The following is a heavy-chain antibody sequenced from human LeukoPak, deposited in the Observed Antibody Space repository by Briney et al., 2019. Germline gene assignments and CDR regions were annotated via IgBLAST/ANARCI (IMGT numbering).Heavy chain of an antibody. CDR2: IGRSSSYI. V-gene: IGHV3-21*04. J-gene: IGHJ4*02. Sequence: GGSLRLSCAASGFTFSSYNMKWVRQAPGKGLEWVSSIGRSSSYIHYAESVRGRFTISRDNAKNSLYMQMNSLRAEDTALYYCAKHFGSGDYYNFFDDWGQGTLVSVSS. CDR1: GFTFSSYN. CDR3: AKHFGSGDYYNFFDD. D-gene: IGHD3-10*01.